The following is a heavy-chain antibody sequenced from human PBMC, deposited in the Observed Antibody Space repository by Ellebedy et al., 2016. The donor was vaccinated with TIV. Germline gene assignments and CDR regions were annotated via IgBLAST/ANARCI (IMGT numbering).Heavy chain of an antibody. CDR3: ARERTEVRGLTERRVWFDP. J-gene: IGHJ5*02. CDR2: IYYSGST. Sequence: MPGGSLRLSCTVPGGSIGSYYWSWIRQPPGKGLEWIGYIYYSGSTNYNPSLKSHVTISVDTSKNQFSLKLSSVTAADTAVYYFARERTEVRGLTERRVWFDPWGQGTLVTVSS. D-gene: IGHD3-10*01. CDR1: GGSIGSYY. V-gene: IGHV4-59*01.